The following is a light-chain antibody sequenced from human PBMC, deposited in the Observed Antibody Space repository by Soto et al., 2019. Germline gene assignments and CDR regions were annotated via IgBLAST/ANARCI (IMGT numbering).Light chain of an antibody. CDR1: QGINSW. J-gene: IGKJ4*01. CDR3: QQASSFPLT. CDR2: TAS. Sequence: DIQMTQSPSSVSASVGDRVTISCRASQGINSWLAWYQHKPGKAPKLLIYTASNLESGVPSRFSGSGSGTDFTLTISSLQPEDFATYYCQQASSFPLTFGGGTRVEIK. V-gene: IGKV1D-12*01.